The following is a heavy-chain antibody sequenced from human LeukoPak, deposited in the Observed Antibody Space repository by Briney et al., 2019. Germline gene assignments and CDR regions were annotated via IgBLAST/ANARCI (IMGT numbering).Heavy chain of an antibody. CDR2: IYHSGST. V-gene: IGHV4-38-2*02. J-gene: IGHJ4*02. CDR3: ARDWGDYPFDY. D-gene: IGHD3-16*01. Sequence: PSETLSLTCTVSGYSISSGYYWGWIRQPPGKGLEWIGSIYHSGSTYYNPSLKSRVTISVDTSKDQFSLKLSSVTAADTAVYYCARDWGDYPFDYWGQGTLVTVSS. CDR1: GYSISSGYY.